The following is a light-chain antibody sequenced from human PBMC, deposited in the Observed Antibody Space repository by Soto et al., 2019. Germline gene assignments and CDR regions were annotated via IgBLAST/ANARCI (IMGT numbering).Light chain of an antibody. CDR2: AAS. V-gene: IGKV3-15*01. Sequence: EIVMTQSPATLSVSPGERATLSCRASQSVSSKLAWYQQKPGQAPTLLIYAASTRATGIPPRFSGSGSGTEFPLTITSLQYEDFAVYYCQQYSNWPPYTFGQGTKLAIK. CDR3: QQYSNWPPYT. J-gene: IGKJ2*01. CDR1: QSVSSK.